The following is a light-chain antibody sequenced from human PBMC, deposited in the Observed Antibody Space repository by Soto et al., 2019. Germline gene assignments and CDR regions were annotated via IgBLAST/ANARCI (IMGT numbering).Light chain of an antibody. CDR2: DAS. CDR3: QKYNTAQGT. CDR1: QNIDKW. Sequence: IQMTQSSSTLSAYVVDRVSITCRSSQNIDKWLAWYQQTPQNATKLLIFDASTLEGGVPSRLSGSGCGTEFILTISRLQHDDFATYCCQKYNTAQGTFGRGTKVDIK. J-gene: IGKJ1*01. V-gene: IGKV1-5*01.